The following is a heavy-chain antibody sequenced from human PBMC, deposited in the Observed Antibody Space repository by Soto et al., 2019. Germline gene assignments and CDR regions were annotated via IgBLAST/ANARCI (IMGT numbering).Heavy chain of an antibody. CDR3: AKAVPPFVVVTASDY. J-gene: IGHJ4*02. Sequence: AESLTLSCAASGFTFSNFGMHWVRQAAGGRRQWVAVISYDRPNKYYTDSVKSRFTISIDNSKNTLSLQINSLRAEDTAVYYCAKAVPPFVVVTASDYWGQGXLVTVYS. D-gene: IGHD2-21*02. CDR1: GFTFSNFG. V-gene: IGHV3-30*18. CDR2: ISYDRPNK.